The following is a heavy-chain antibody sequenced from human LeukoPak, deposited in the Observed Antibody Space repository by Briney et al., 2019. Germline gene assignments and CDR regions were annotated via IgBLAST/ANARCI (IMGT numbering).Heavy chain of an antibody. V-gene: IGHV3-23*01. D-gene: IGHD6-25*01. CDR3: AKTPAAGTYIAQAYFDY. J-gene: IGHJ4*02. CDR1: GFTFSSYA. CDR2: ISGSGGST. Sequence: GGSPRLSCAASGFTFSSYAMSWVRQAPGKGLEWVSAISGSGGSTYYADSVKGRFTISRDNSKNTLYLQMNSLRAEDTAVYYCAKTPAAGTYIAQAYFDYWGQGTLVTVSS.